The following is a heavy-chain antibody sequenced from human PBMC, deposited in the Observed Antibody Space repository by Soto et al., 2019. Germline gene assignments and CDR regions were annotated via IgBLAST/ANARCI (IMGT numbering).Heavy chain of an antibody. J-gene: IGHJ4*02. Sequence: PSETLSLTCTASGGSISSYYWSWIRQPPGKGLEWIGYIYYSGSTNYNPSLKSRVTISVDTSKNQFSLKLSSVTAADTAVYYCARHHPHHYDSSGYFDYWGQGALVTVSS. CDR3: ARHHPHHYDSSGYFDY. CDR2: IYYSGST. CDR1: GGSISSYY. D-gene: IGHD3-22*01. V-gene: IGHV4-59*08.